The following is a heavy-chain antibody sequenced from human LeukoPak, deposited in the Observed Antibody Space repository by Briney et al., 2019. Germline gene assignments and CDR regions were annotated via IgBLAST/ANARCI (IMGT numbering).Heavy chain of an antibody. J-gene: IGHJ2*01. CDR3: ARVYYSNSYDYWYFDL. CDR2: IYHSGSA. D-gene: IGHD6-13*01. Sequence: SETLSLTCTVSNYSISSDYYWGWIRQPPGKGLEWIGNIYHSGSAYYNPSLKSRVTISVDTSKNRFSLKLISVTAADTAVYYCARVYYSNSYDYWYFDLWGRGTLVTVSS. V-gene: IGHV4-38-2*02. CDR1: NYSISSDYY.